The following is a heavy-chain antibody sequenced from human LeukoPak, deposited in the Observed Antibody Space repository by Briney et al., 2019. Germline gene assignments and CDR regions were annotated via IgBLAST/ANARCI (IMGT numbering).Heavy chain of an antibody. CDR2: IIPIFGTA. V-gene: IGHV1-69*05. CDR1: GYTFTSYG. Sequence: SVKVSCKASGYTFTSYGISWVRQAPGQGLEWMGGIIPIFGTANYAQKFQGRVTITTDESTSTAYMELSSLRSEDTAVYYCARESIAAAGTTVQFDYWGQGTLVTVSS. D-gene: IGHD6-13*01. J-gene: IGHJ4*02. CDR3: ARESIAAAGTTVQFDY.